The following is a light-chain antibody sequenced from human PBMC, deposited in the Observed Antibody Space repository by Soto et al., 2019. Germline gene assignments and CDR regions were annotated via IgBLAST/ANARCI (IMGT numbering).Light chain of an antibody. J-gene: IGKJ4*01. CDR1: QTVHSNY. V-gene: IGKV3D-20*01. CDR2: DAS. Sequence: EVVLTQSPATLSLSPGERATLSCGASQTVHSNYLAWYQHKPGLAPRLLIYDASSRATGIPDRFRGSGSGTDFTITISRLEPEDFAVYYCQQYGTSPRGTFGGGTKVEIK. CDR3: QQYGTSPRGT.